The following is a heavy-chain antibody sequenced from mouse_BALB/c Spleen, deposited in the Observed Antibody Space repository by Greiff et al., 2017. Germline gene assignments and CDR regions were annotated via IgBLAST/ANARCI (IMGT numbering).Heavy chain of an antibody. CDR3: AREYYYGSSRFDY. CDR2: INPYNGDT. Sequence: VQLQQSGPELVKPGASVKISCKASGYSFTGYFMNWVMQSLGKSLEWIGRINPYNGDTFYNQKFKGKATLTVDKSSSTAHMELRSLASEDSAVYYCAREYYYGSSRFDYWGQGTTLTVSS. D-gene: IGHD1-1*01. CDR1: GYSFTGYF. V-gene: IGHV1-20*02. J-gene: IGHJ2*01.